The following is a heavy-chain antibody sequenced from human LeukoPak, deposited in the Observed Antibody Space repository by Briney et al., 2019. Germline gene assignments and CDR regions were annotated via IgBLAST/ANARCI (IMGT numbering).Heavy chain of an antibody. CDR2: ISGSAVIT. Sequence: GGSLRLSCAASGLTFINFGMTWVRQAPGKGLEWVSAISGSAVITFYADSVKGRFTISRDNSKNTLYLQMNSLRAEDTALYYCAKSRLSGVNDAFDIWGQGTMVTVSS. CDR3: AKSRLSGVNDAFDI. CDR1: GLTFINFG. J-gene: IGHJ3*02. V-gene: IGHV3-23*01. D-gene: IGHD3-3*01.